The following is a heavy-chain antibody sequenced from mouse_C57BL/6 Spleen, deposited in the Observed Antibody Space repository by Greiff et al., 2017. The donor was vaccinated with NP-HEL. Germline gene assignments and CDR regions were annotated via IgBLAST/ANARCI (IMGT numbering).Heavy chain of an antibody. CDR1: GYAFSSSW. J-gene: IGHJ3*01. D-gene: IGHD4-1*01. V-gene: IGHV1-82*01. CDR3: ARPGVFAY. CDR2: IYPGDGDT. Sequence: VQLQQPGPELVKPGASVKISCKASGYAFSSSWMNWVKQRPGKGLEWIGRIYPGDGDTNYNGKFKGKATLTADKSSSTAYMQLSSLTSEDSAVYFCARPGVFAYWGQGTLVTVSA.